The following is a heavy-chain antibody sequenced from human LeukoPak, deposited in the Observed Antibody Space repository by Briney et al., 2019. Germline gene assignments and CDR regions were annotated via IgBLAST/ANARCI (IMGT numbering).Heavy chain of an antibody. V-gene: IGHV1-18*01. CDR3: ATMDYYDSSGTLPLDY. D-gene: IGHD3-22*01. J-gene: IGHJ4*02. CDR2: ISAYNGNT. Sequence: GASVKVSCKASGYTFTSYGISWVRQAPGQGLEWMGWISAYNGNTNDAQKLQGRVTMTTDTSTSTAYMELRSLRSDDTAVYYCATMDYYDSSGTLPLDYWGQGTLVTVSS. CDR1: GYTFTSYG.